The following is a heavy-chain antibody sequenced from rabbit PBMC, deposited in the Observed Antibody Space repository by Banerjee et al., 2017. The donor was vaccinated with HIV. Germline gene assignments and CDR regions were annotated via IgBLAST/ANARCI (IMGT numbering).Heavy chain of an antibody. J-gene: IGHJ4*01. V-gene: IGHV1S40*01. CDR1: GSDISSNA. Sequence: QSLEESGGDLVKPGASLTLTCTASGSDISSNAMCWVRQAPGKGLELIACINTSSGNTVYASWAKGRFTISRTSSTTVTLQMTSLTAADTATYFCARDLAGVIGWNFNLWGPGTLVTVS. CDR2: INTSSGNT. CDR3: ARDLAGVIGWNFNL. D-gene: IGHD4-1*01.